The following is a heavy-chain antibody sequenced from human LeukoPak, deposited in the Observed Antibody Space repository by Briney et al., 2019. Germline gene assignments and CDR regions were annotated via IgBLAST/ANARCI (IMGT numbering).Heavy chain of an antibody. CDR1: GGSFSGYY. Sequence: PETLSLTCAVYGGSFSGYYWSWIRQPPGKGLEWIGEINHSGSTNYNPSLKSRVTISVDTSKNQFSLKLSSVTAADTAVYYCASGSSSWYSLNAFDIWGQGTMVTVSS. D-gene: IGHD6-13*01. CDR2: INHSGST. V-gene: IGHV4-34*01. J-gene: IGHJ3*02. CDR3: ASGSSSWYSLNAFDI.